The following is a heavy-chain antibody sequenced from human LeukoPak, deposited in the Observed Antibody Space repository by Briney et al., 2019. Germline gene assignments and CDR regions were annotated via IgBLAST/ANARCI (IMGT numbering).Heavy chain of an antibody. Sequence: GGSLRLSCAASGFTFSSYAMSWVRQAPGKGLEWVSAISGSGGSTYYADSVKGRFTISRDNSKNTLYLQMNSLRAEDTAVYYCAKDTAPYDYVWGSYHPNDYWGQGTLVTVSS. D-gene: IGHD3-16*02. CDR2: ISGSGGST. CDR3: AKDTAPYDYVWGSYHPNDY. CDR1: GFTFSSYA. V-gene: IGHV3-23*01. J-gene: IGHJ4*02.